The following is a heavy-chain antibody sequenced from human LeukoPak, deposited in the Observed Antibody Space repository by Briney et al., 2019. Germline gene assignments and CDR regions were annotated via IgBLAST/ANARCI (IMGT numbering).Heavy chain of an antibody. CDR3: ARDEDDYFNGNWNY. CDR1: GGTFSSYA. J-gene: IGHJ4*02. Sequence: SVKVSCKASGGTFSSYAISWVRQAPGQGLEWMGGIIPIFGTANYAQKFQGRVTITADESTSTAYMELSSLRSEDTAVYYCARDEDDYFNGNWNYWGQGTLVTVSS. CDR2: IIPIFGTA. D-gene: IGHD5-24*01. V-gene: IGHV1-69*13.